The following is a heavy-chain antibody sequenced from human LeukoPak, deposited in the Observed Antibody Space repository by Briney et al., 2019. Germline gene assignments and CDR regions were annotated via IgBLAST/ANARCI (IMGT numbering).Heavy chain of an antibody. Sequence: GGSLRLSCIASGFTFSNSAISWVRQAPGKGLEWVSGVSGSGGSTYYADSMKGRLTISRGNSKNTVYLQMNSLRAEDTAVYYCAKDTDFWSSNYFDYWGQGTLVTVSS. J-gene: IGHJ4*02. CDR3: AKDTDFWSSNYFDY. CDR1: GFTFSNSA. D-gene: IGHD3-3*01. CDR2: VSGSGGST. V-gene: IGHV3-23*01.